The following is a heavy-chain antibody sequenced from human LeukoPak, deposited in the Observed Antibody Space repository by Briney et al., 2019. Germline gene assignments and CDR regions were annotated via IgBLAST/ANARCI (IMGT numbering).Heavy chain of an antibody. V-gene: IGHV4-39*01. CDR2: IYYSGST. CDR3: ATPLFMYYDSSGYHDY. J-gene: IGHJ4*02. D-gene: IGHD3-22*01. Sequence: SETLSLTCTVSGGSISSSSYYWGWIRQPPGKGLEWIGSIYYSGSTYYNPSLKSRVTISVDTSKNQFSLKLNSVTAADTAVYYCATPLFMYYDSSGYHDYWGQGTLVTVSS. CDR1: GGSISSSSYY.